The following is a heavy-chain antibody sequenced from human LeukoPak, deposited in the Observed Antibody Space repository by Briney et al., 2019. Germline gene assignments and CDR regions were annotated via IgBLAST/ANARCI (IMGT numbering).Heavy chain of an antibody. D-gene: IGHD4-17*01. CDR2: IYYDGSNK. V-gene: IGHV3-33*01. CDR1: GFTFSNYA. Sequence: GGSLRLSCAASGFTFSNYAMHWVRQAPGKGLEWVAIIYYDGSNKYYADSVKGRFTISRDNSKNTLYLQMNSLRAEDTAVYYCARDGIYGDYGHWGQGILVTVSS. J-gene: IGHJ4*02. CDR3: ARDGIYGDYGH.